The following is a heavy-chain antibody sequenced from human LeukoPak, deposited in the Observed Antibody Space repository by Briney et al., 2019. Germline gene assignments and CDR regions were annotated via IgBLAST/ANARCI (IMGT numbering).Heavy chain of an antibody. D-gene: IGHD3-10*01. CDR1: GFTFNDYY. CDR3: AARRGLVHFDY. CDR2: ISSSSSYT. Sequence: GGSLRLSCAASGFTFNDYYMSWIRQAPGKGLEWVSYISSSSSYTNYADSVKGRFTISRDNAKNSLYLQMNSLRAEDTAVYYCAARRGLVHFDYWGQGTLVTVSS. J-gene: IGHJ4*02. V-gene: IGHV3-11*06.